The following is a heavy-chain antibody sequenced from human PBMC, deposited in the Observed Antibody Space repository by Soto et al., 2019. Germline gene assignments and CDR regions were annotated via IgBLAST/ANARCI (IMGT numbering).Heavy chain of an antibody. CDR2: ISSSGGST. Sequence: GGSLRLSCAASGFTFSSYAMSWVRQAPGKGLEWVSAISSSGGSTYYADSVKGRFTISRDNSKNTLYLQMNSLRAEDTAVYYCAKAFEVAGTKYFQHWGQGTLVTVSS. D-gene: IGHD6-19*01. J-gene: IGHJ1*01. CDR1: GFTFSSYA. V-gene: IGHV3-23*01. CDR3: AKAFEVAGTKYFQH.